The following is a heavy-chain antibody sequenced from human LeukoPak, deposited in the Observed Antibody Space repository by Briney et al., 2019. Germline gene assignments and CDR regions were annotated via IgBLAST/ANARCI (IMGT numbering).Heavy chain of an antibody. V-gene: IGHV4-39*01. CDR1: GGSISSSSYY. CDR3: ARQSGSGFANYYYGMDV. J-gene: IGHJ6*02. Sequence: PSETLSLTCTVSGGSISSSSYYWGWIRQPPGKGLEWIGSIYYSGSTYYNPSLKSRATISIDTSKNQFSLKLSSVTAADTAVYYCARQSGSGFANYYYGMDVWGQGTTVTVSS. D-gene: IGHD6-25*01. CDR2: IYYSGST.